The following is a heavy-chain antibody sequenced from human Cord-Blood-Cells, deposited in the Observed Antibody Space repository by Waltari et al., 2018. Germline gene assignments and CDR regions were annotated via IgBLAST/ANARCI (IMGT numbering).Heavy chain of an antibody. V-gene: IGHV1-3*01. CDR3: ARDRLAMVRGVNLFDP. D-gene: IGHD3-10*01. CDR2: INAGNGNT. J-gene: IGHJ5*02. Sequence: QVQLVQSGAEVKKPGASVKVSCKASGYTFTSYAMHWVRQAPGQRLEWMGWINAGNGNTKYSQKFQGRVTITRDTSASTAYMELSSLRSEDTAVYYCARDRLAMVRGVNLFDPWGQGTLVTVSS. CDR1: GYTFTSYA.